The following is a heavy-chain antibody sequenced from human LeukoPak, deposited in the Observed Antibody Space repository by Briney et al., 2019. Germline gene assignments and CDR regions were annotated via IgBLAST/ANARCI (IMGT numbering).Heavy chain of an antibody. J-gene: IGHJ3*02. CDR3: ARRYCSSTSCYKGNAFDI. Sequence: PSETLSLTCTVSGGSISSGSYYWSWIRQSAGKGLEWIGLIYTSGSTNYNPSLKSRVTISVDTSKNQFSLKLSSVTAADTAVYYCARRYCSSTSCYKGNAFDIWGQGTMVTVSS. CDR1: GGSISSGSYY. V-gene: IGHV4-61*02. CDR2: IYTSGST. D-gene: IGHD2-2*02.